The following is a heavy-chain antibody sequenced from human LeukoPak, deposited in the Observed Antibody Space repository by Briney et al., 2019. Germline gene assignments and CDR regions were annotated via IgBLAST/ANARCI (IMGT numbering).Heavy chain of an antibody. D-gene: IGHD3-22*01. V-gene: IGHV4-34*01. CDR2: INHSRST. CDR1: GFTFSSYA. J-gene: IGHJ5*02. Sequence: GSLRLSCAASGFTFSSYAMGWIRQPPGKGLEWIGEINHSRSTNYNPSLKSRVTISVDTSKNQFSLKLSSVTAADTAVYYCARSSRYAPYDSSGYTRGWFDPWGQGTLVTVSS. CDR3: ARSSRYAPYDSSGYTRGWFDP.